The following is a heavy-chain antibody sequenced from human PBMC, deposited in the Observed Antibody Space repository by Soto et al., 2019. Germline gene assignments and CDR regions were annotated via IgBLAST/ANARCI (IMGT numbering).Heavy chain of an antibody. CDR2: IYYSGST. CDR1: GGSISSYY. D-gene: IGHD2-15*01. J-gene: IGHJ3*02. CDR3: ARLYCSGGSCDAFDI. Sequence: SETLSLTCAVSGGSISSYYWSWIRQPPGKGLEWIGYIYYSGSTNYNPSLKSRVTISVDTSKNQFSLKLSSVTAADTAVYYCARLYCSGGSCDAFDIWGQGTMVTVSS. V-gene: IGHV4-59*08.